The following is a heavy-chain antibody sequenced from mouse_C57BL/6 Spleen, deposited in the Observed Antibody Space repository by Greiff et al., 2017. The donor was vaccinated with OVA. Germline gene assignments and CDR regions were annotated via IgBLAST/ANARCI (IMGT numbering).Heavy chain of an antibody. D-gene: IGHD2-4*01. CDR1: GYTFTDYY. Sequence: VQLKESGAELVRPGASVKLSCKASGYTFTDYYINWVKQRPGQGLEWIARIYPGSGNTYYNEKFKGKATLTAEKSSSTAYMQLSSLTSEDSAVYFCARSYYDYADYWGQGTTLTVSS. V-gene: IGHV1-76*01. CDR3: ARSYYDYADY. J-gene: IGHJ2*01. CDR2: IYPGSGNT.